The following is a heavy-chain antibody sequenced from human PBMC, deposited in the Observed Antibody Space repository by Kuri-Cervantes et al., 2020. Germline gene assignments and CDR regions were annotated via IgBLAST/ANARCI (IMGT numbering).Heavy chain of an antibody. CDR3: AVLWGHTVTEQGAFDI. D-gene: IGHD4-17*01. CDR2: MNPNSGNT. V-gene: IGHV1-8*01. J-gene: IGHJ3*02. Sequence: ASVKVSCKASGYTFTSYDINWVRQATGQGLEWMGWMNPNSGNTGYAQKFQGRVTMTRNTSISTAYMELRSLRSDDTAVYYCAVLWGHTVTEQGAFDIWGQGTMVTVSS. CDR1: GYTFTSYD.